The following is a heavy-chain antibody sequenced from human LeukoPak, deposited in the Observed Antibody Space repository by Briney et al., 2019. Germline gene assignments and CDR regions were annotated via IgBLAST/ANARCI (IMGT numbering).Heavy chain of an antibody. V-gene: IGHV3-53*01. CDR2: LYSSSGT. CDR3: ASGYGYSSGWYFDF. D-gene: IGHD6-19*01. J-gene: IGHJ4*02. CDR1: GFTVSTNY. Sequence: GGSLRLSCAASGFTVSTNYMSWVRQAPGKGLEWVSVLYSSSGTYYADSVKGRFTISRDDSKNTLYLQMNSLRAEDTAVYYCASGYGYSSGWYFDFWGQGTLVTVSS.